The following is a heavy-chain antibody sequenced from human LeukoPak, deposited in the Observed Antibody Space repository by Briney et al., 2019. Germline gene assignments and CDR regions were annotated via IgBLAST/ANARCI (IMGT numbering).Heavy chain of an antibody. CDR2: IIPILGIA. J-gene: IGHJ4*02. V-gene: IGHV1-69*04. CDR1: GGTFSSYA. Sequence: SVKVSCKASGGTFSSYAISWVRRAPGQGLEWMGRIIPILGIANYAQKFQGRVTITADKSTSTAYMELSSLRSEDTAVYYCARDRGGDYVFDYWGQGTLVTVSS. CDR3: ARDRGGDYVFDY. D-gene: IGHD2-21*02.